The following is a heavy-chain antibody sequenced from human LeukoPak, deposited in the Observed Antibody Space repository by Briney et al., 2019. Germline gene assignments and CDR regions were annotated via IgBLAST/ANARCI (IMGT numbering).Heavy chain of an antibody. CDR3: ARDFYDSSGYSNFDY. V-gene: IGHV3-21*01. CDR1: GFTFSSYS. J-gene: IGHJ4*02. D-gene: IGHD3-22*01. Sequence: PGGSLRLSCAASGFTFSSYSMNWVRQAPGKGLKWVSSISSSSSYIYYADSVKGRFTISRDNAKNSLYLQMNSLRAEDTAVYYCARDFYDSSGYSNFDYWGQGTLVTVSS. CDR2: ISSSSSYI.